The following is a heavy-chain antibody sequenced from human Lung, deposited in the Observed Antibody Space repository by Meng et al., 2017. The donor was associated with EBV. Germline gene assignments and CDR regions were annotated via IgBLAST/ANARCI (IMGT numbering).Heavy chain of an antibody. CDR1: GRSSSSSY. J-gene: IGHJ5*02. CDR3: ARERDTRWFDP. CDR2: SNYNGIT. D-gene: IGHD5-18*01. Sequence: QVRSQTLGSGPLKPPETPPLTCGFSGRSSSSSYGSWIRQPPGKGLEWIGQSNYNGITNSNPSLQSRVTISEDTSKNQFSLSLNSVTAADTAVYYCARERDTRWFDPWGRGTLVTVSS. V-gene: IGHV4-34*01.